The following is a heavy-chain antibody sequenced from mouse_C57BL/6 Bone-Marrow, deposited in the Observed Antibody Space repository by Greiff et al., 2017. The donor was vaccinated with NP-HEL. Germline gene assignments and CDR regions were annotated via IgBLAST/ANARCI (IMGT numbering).Heavy chain of an antibody. CDR2: IRSKSNNYAT. CDR1: GFSFNTYA. J-gene: IGHJ1*03. Sequence: EVKLVESGGGLVQPKGSLKLSCATSGFSFNTYAMNWVRQAPGKGLEWVARIRSKSNNYATYYADSVKDRFTISRDDSESMLYLQMNNLKTEDTAMYYCVRQAYYGNFHWYVDVWGTGTTVTVSS. D-gene: IGHD2-10*01. V-gene: IGHV10-1*01. CDR3: VRQAYYGNFHWYVDV.